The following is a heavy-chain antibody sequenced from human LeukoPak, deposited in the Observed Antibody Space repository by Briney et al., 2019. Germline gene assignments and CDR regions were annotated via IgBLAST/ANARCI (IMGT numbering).Heavy chain of an antibody. CDR1: GLTVSSNY. V-gene: IGHV3-53*01. CDR3: ARVPSSGWYHHYYYYGMDV. D-gene: IGHD6-19*01. J-gene: IGHJ6*02. CDR2: IYSGGST. Sequence: GGSLRLSCAASGLTVSSNYMSWVRQAPGKGLEWVSVIYSGGSTYYADSVKGRFTISRDNSKNTLYLQMNSLRAEDTAVYYCARVPSSGWYHHYYYYGMDVWGQGTTVTVSS.